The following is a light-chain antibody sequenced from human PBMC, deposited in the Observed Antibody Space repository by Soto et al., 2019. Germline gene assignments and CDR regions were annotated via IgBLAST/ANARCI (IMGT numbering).Light chain of an antibody. J-gene: IGKJ5*01. CDR1: QGVSSY. CDR2: DAS. CDR3: QQRYSWPLT. Sequence: EVVLTQSPATLSLSPGQRATLSCRASQGVSSYLAWYQQKPGQAPRLLIFDASNRATGIPARFSGSGSGTDFTLTISSLEPEDFAVYYCQQRYSWPLTFGQGTRLDMK. V-gene: IGKV3D-11*01.